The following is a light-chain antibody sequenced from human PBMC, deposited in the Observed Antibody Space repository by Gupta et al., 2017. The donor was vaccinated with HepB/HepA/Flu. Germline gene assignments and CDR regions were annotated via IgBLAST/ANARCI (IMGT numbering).Light chain of an antibody. CDR3: QQRYSTSWT. CDR1: QSISSY. Sequence: DIQMTQSPSSLSASVGDRVTITCRASQSISSYLNWYQQKPGKAPKLLIYAASRVQSGVPSRFSGSGYGTDFTLTISRRQPEDFATYYCQQRYSTSWTFGQGTXVEIK. V-gene: IGKV1-39*01. CDR2: AAS. J-gene: IGKJ1*01.